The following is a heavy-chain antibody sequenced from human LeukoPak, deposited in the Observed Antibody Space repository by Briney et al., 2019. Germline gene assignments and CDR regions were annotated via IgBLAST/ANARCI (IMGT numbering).Heavy chain of an antibody. CDR2: MYSGGVT. CDR1: GFTVSSSY. V-gene: IGHV3-53*01. J-gene: IGHJ4*02. D-gene: IGHD6-13*01. CDR3: ARDWSYSSNWVNIDY. Sequence: GGSLRLSCAASGFTVSSSYLSWVRQAPGKGLEWVSVMYSGGVTYYANSVKGRFTISRDNSKNTLYLQMNSLRAEDTAVYYCARDWSYSSNWVNIDYWGQGTLVTVSS.